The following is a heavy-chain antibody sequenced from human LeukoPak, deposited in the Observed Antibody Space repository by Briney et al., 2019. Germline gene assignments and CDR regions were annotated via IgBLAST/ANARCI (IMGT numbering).Heavy chain of an antibody. CDR1: GYTFTSYY. J-gene: IGHJ4*02. V-gene: IGHV1-46*01. D-gene: IGHD3-22*01. CDR3: ARDANSWGYGSSEAAGGTMDY. Sequence: ASVKVSCKASGYTFTSYYMHWVRQAPGQGLEWMGIINPSGGRTSYAQKFQGRVTMTRDMSTSTVYMELSSLRSEDTAVYYCARDANSWGYGSSEAAGGTMDYWGQGTLVTVSS. CDR2: INPSGGRT.